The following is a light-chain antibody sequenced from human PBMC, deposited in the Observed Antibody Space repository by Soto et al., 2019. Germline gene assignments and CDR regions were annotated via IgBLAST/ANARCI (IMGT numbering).Light chain of an antibody. J-gene: IGKJ4*01. V-gene: IGKV3-15*01. CDR3: QQYNNWPLT. Sequence: DIVMTQSPATLSVSPGGRATLSCRASQSVGSNVAWYQQKPGQPPRLLIYGASTRAAGVPARFSGSGYGRQFSLTISSLQSEDFAVYYCQQYNNWPLTFGGGTKVEIK. CDR1: QSVGSN. CDR2: GAS.